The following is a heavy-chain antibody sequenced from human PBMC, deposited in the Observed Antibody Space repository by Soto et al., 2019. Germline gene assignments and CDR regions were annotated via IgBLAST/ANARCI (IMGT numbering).Heavy chain of an antibody. V-gene: IGHV1-69*13. CDR2: IIPIFGTA. CDR3: ARVLGAAAYSYYGMDV. Sequence: SVKVSCKASGGTFSSYAISWVRQAPGQGLEWMGGIIPIFGTANYAQKFQGRVTITADESTSTAYMELSSLRSEDTAVYYCARVLGAAAYSYYGMDVWGQGTTVTVSS. CDR1: GGTFSSYA. D-gene: IGHD6-13*01. J-gene: IGHJ6*02.